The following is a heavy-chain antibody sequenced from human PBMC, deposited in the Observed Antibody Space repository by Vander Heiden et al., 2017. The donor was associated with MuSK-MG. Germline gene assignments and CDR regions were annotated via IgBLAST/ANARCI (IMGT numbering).Heavy chain of an antibody. J-gene: IGHJ4*02. CDR2: IYHGDSDT. CDR3: ARRRGYSDGHLGEVDY. V-gene: IGHV5-51*01. D-gene: IGHD5-18*01. CDR1: GYSFAESK. Sequence: EVQLVQSGTEVKKPGESLKISCKGSGYSFAESKIGWVGQMPGKGLGWMGTIYHGDSDTRYSPSFQGQVTISADMSISTAYLQWSSLKASDTAMYYCARRRGYSDGHLGEVDYWGQGTLVTVSS.